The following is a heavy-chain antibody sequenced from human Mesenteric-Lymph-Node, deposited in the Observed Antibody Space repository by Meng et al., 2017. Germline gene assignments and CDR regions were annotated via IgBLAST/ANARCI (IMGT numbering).Heavy chain of an antibody. V-gene: IGHV1-69*06. J-gene: IGHJ6*02. CDR2: IIPIFGTA. CDR1: GGTFSSYA. D-gene: IGHD4-11*01. CDR3: ASDLPDKTTVTTRYYYYGMDV. Sequence: SVKVSCQASGGTFSSYAISGVRQAPGRGLEWMGGIIPIFGTANYAQKFQGRVTITADKSTSTAYMELSSLRSEDTAVYYCASDLPDKTTVTTRYYYYGMDVWGQGTTVTVSS.